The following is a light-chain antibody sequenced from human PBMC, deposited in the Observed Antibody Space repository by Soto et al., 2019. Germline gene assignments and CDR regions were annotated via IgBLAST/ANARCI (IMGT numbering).Light chain of an antibody. CDR3: QSYDSSLSVV. CDR1: SSNIGAGYD. CDR2: GNS. Sequence: QLVLTQPPSVSGAPGQRVTISCTGSSSNIGAGYDVLWYQQLPGTAPKLLIYGNSNRPSGVPDRFSGSKSGTSASLAITGLQAEDEADYYCQSYDSSLSVVFGGGTKVTVL. J-gene: IGLJ2*01. V-gene: IGLV1-40*01.